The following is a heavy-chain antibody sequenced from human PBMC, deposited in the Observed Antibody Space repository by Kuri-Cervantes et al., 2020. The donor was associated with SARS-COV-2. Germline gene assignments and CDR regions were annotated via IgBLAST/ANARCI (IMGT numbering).Heavy chain of an antibody. J-gene: IGHJ6*03. Sequence: ASVKVSCKASGYTFTGYYMHWVRQAPGQGLEWMGWINPNSGGTNYAQKFQGRVTMTRDTSISTAYMELSRLRSDDTAVYYCARDSVATIVGHYYYYMDVWGKGTTVTGSS. CDR1: GYTFTGYY. CDR3: ARDSVATIVGHYYYYMDV. CDR2: INPNSGGT. D-gene: IGHD5-12*01. V-gene: IGHV1-2*02.